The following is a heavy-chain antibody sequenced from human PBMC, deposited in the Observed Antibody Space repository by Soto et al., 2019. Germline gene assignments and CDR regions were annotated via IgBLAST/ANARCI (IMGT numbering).Heavy chain of an antibody. V-gene: IGHV3-33*01. Sequence: GGSLRLSCAASGFTFSSYGMHWVRQAPGKGLEWVAVIWYDGSNKYYADSVKGRFTISRDNSKNTLYLQMNSLRAEDTAVYYCARGSENYYYYYYMDVWGKGTTVTVSS. CDR3: ARGSENYYYYYYMDV. J-gene: IGHJ6*03. CDR1: GFTFSSYG. CDR2: IWYDGSNK.